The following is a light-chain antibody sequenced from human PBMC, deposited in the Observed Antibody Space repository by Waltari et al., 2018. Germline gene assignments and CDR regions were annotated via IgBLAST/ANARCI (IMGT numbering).Light chain of an antibody. CDR1: EGITNY. J-gene: IGKJ5*01. V-gene: IGKV1-33*01. CDR3: QQYHDLPT. CDR2: EAS. Sequence: DIQMTQSPSSLSASVGDRVTITCQATEGITNYFNWYQQKPGKAPKLLLYEASNWETGVPSRFSGSGSGTDLTFAISSLQPEDVATYYCQQYHDLPTFGQGTRLEIK.